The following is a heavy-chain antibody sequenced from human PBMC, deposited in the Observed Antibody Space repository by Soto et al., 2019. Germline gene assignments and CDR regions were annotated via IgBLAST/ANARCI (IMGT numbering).Heavy chain of an antibody. CDR1: GYSFPSYR. CDR3: ARHLYYYDSSGSPGDV. D-gene: IGHD3-22*01. J-gene: IGHJ3*01. V-gene: IGHV5-10-1*01. Sequence: PGESQTISDRGSGYSFPSYRVTLVRQMPGKGLEWMGRIDPSDSYTNYSPSFQGHVTISADKSISTAYLQWSSLKASDTAMYYCARHLYYYDSSGSPGDVWGQGTMVTVS. CDR2: IDPSDSYT.